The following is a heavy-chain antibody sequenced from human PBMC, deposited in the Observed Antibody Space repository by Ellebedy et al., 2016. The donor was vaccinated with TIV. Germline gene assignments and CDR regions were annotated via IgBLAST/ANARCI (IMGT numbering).Heavy chain of an antibody. D-gene: IGHD6-13*01. Sequence: GESLKISXKGSGYSFTSYWIGWVRQMPGKGLEWMGIIYPGDSDTRYSPSFQGQVTISADKSISTAYLQWSSLKASDTAMYYCARQQLVPNMGYYYYYGMDVWGQGTTVTVSS. V-gene: IGHV5-51*01. CDR3: ARQQLVPNMGYYYYYGMDV. J-gene: IGHJ6*02. CDR1: GYSFTSYW. CDR2: IYPGDSDT.